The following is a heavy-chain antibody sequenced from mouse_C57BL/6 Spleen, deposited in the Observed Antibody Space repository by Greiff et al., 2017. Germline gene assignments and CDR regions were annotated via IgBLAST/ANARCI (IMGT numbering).Heavy chain of an antibody. CDR1: GYTFTSYT. V-gene: IGHV1-4*01. J-gene: IGHJ2*01. CDR2: INPSSGYT. Sequence: QVQLQQSGAELARPGASVKMSCKASGYTFTSYTMHWVKQRPGQGLEWIGYINPSSGYTKYNQKFKDKATLTADKASSTAYMQLSSLTSEDAAVYYGAREGFITTVVATSYFDYWGQGTTLTVSS. CDR3: AREGFITTVVATSYFDY. D-gene: IGHD1-1*01.